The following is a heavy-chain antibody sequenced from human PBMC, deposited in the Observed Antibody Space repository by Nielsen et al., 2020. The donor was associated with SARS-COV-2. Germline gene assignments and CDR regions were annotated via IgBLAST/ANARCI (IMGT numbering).Heavy chain of an antibody. CDR3: ARDGGWNYFDY. Sequence: LKISCAASGFSFNEYAMYWVRQAPGKGLEWVSGISRDSGSIDYVDSVKGRFTISRDNAKNTLYLHMNSLRAEDTAVYYCARDGGWNYFDYWGQGTLVTVSS. D-gene: IGHD6-19*01. V-gene: IGHV3-9*01. CDR1: GFSFNEYA. J-gene: IGHJ4*02. CDR2: ISRDSGSI.